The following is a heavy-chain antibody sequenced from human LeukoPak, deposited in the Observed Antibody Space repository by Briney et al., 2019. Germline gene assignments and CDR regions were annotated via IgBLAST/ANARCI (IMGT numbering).Heavy chain of an antibody. Sequence: SVKVSCKASGGTFSSYAISWVRQAPGQGLEWMGRIIPILGIANYAQKFQGRVTITADKSTSTAYMELSSLRSEDTAVYYCARNRDGYNAGTDAFDIWGQGTMVTVSS. CDR1: GGTFSSYA. J-gene: IGHJ3*02. D-gene: IGHD5-24*01. V-gene: IGHV1-69*04. CDR2: IIPILGIA. CDR3: ARNRDGYNAGTDAFDI.